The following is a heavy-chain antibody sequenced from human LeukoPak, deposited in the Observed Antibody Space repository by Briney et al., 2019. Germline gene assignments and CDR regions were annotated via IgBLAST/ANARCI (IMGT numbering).Heavy chain of an antibody. J-gene: IGHJ3*02. CDR1: GGSMSGHY. V-gene: IGHV4-59*11. Sequence: SETLSVTCTVSGGSMSGHYWSWIRQPPGNRLEWIGYIYYSGSTNYNPSLKSRVTISVDTSKNQFSLKLRSVTAADTAVYYCARGSWSRDIWGQGTMVTVSS. CDR2: IYYSGST. D-gene: IGHD6-13*01. CDR3: ARGSWSRDI.